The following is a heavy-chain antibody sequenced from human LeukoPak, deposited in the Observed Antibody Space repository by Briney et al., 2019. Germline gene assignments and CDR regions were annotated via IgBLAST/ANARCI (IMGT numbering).Heavy chain of an antibody. V-gene: IGHV4-38-2*01. CDR3: ARRAGGPNWFDP. CDR1: GYSISSGYY. Sequence: SETQSLTCAVSGYSISSGYYWGWIRQPPGKGLEWIGSIYHSGSTYYNPSLKSRVTISVDTSKNQFSLKLSSVTAADTAVYYCARRAGGPNWFDPWGQGTLVTVSS. CDR2: IYHSGST. J-gene: IGHJ5*02.